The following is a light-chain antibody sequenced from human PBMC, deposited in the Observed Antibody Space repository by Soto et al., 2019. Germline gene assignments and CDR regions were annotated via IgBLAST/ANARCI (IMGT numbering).Light chain of an antibody. Sequence: DIVMTQSPATLSVSPGERATLSCRASQSISSNLAWYQQKPGQASRLLMFRTSSRATGFPARFSGSGSGTEFNLTISSLQSEDFGVYYCQQYNNWPRATFGGGTKVDVK. CDR2: RTS. V-gene: IGKV3-15*01. J-gene: IGKJ4*01. CDR3: QQYNNWPRAT. CDR1: QSISSN.